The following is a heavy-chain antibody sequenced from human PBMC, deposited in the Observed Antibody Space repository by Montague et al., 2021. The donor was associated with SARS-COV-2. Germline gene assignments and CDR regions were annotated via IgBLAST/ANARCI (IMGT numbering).Heavy chain of an antibody. D-gene: IGHD3-10*01. CDR1: GFTFSYYP. CDR3: ARVSYGSIEY. V-gene: IGHV3-30*04. J-gene: IGHJ4*02. CDR2: DGSEV. Sequence: SLRLSCAASGFTFSYYPLHWVRQAPGKGLEWVAVDGSEVQYIDSVKGRFTITRDNSKNTLFLQMNSPRPEDTALYYCARVSYGSIEYWVQGTLVTVSS.